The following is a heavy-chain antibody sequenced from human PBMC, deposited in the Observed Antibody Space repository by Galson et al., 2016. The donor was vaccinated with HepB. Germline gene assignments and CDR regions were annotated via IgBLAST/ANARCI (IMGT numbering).Heavy chain of an antibody. D-gene: IGHD3-9*01. Sequence: QSGAEVKKPGESLKISCKGSGYSFTNYWIVWVRQMPGKGLEWMGSFYPTDSDTRYSPSFQVQVTTSADKSINTAYLQWSSLKASDTAMYYCARCRDILTGYRSYYYVMDVWGQGTTVTVSS. V-gene: IGHV5-51*01. CDR2: FYPTDSDT. J-gene: IGHJ6*02. CDR3: ARCRDILTGYRSYYYVMDV. CDR1: GYSFTNYW.